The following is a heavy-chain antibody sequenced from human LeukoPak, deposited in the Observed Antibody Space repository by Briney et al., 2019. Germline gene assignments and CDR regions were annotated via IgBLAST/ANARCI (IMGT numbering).Heavy chain of an antibody. CDR1: GFTFSSHS. V-gene: IGHV3-7*05. CDR3: AKDWHNGDDPLFDY. CDR2: ITREGSAA. D-gene: IGHD2-8*01. J-gene: IGHJ4*02. Sequence: GGSLRLSFVVSGFTFSSHSMSWVRQAPGKGLEWVADITREGSAAYYVDSVKGRFSISRDNAKNSLYLQMNSMRAEDTAVYYCAKDWHNGDDPLFDYWGQGTVVTVSS.